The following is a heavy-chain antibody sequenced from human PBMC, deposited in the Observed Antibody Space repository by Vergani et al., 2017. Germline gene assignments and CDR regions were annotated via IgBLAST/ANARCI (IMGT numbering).Heavy chain of an antibody. CDR1: GGSISSYY. J-gene: IGHJ6*02. D-gene: IGHD1-26*01. CDR2: IYYSGST. Sequence: QVQLQESGPGLVKPSETLSLTCTVSGGSISSYYWSWIRQPPGKGLEWIGYIYYSGSTNYNPSLKSRVTISVDTSKNQFSLKLSSLTAADTAVYYCARDRGIVGATTGGMDVWGQGTTVTVSS. CDR3: ARDRGIVGATTGGMDV. V-gene: IGHV4-59*01.